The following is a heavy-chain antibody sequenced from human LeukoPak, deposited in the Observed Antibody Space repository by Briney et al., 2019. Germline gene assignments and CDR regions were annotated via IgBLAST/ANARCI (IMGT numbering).Heavy chain of an antibody. J-gene: IGHJ4*02. CDR3: ARWDIPTADIDY. D-gene: IGHD6-13*01. V-gene: IGHV3-33*01. CDR2: IRFDESHR. Sequence: GGSLRLSCAASGFTFSSYGTHWVRQAPGKGLEWVAVIRFDESHRYYADSVKGRFTISRDNSKNTLFLQMNSLRAEDTALYYCARWDIPTADIDYWGQGTLVTVSS. CDR1: GFTFSSYG.